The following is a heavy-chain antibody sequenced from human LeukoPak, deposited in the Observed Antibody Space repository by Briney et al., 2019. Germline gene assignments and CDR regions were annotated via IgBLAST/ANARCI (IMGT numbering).Heavy chain of an antibody. J-gene: IGHJ6*02. D-gene: IGHD3-10*01. V-gene: IGHV7-4-1*02. CDR2: INTNTGNP. Sequence: GASVKVSCMASGYTFTSYAMNWVRQAPGQGLEWMGWINTNTGNPTYAQGFTGRFVFSLDTSVSTAYLQISSLKAEDTAVYYCARGGVTMVRGALGVDYYYYYGMDVWGQGTTVTVSS. CDR1: GYTFTSYA. CDR3: ARGGVTMVRGALGVDYYYYYGMDV.